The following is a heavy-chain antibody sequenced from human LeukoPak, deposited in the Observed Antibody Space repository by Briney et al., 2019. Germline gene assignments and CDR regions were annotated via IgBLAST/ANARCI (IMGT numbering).Heavy chain of an antibody. CDR2: IYFSGST. CDR3: ASVYYSGYDEGTWFDP. Sequence: SETLSLTCTVSGGSISSYYWSWIRQPPGKGLEWIGYIYFSGSTNYNPSLKSRVTISVDTSKNQFSLKLSSVTAADTAVYYCASVYYSGYDEGTWFDPWGQGTLVTVSS. D-gene: IGHD5-12*01. V-gene: IGHV4-59*01. J-gene: IGHJ5*02. CDR1: GGSISSYY.